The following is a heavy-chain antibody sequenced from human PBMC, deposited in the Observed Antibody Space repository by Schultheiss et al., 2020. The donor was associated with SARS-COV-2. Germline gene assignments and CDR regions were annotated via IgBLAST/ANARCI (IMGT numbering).Heavy chain of an antibody. Sequence: GESLKISCAASGFTFSSYAMHWVRQAPGKGLEWVSLIYSGGITYSADSVKGRFTISRDNSKNTLYLQMNSLRADDTAVYYCVRGHYDGKRFDYWGQGSLVTVSS. CDR3: VRGHYDGKRFDY. CDR2: IYSGGIT. J-gene: IGHJ4*02. D-gene: IGHD3-22*01. CDR1: GFTFSSYA. V-gene: IGHV3-NL1*01.